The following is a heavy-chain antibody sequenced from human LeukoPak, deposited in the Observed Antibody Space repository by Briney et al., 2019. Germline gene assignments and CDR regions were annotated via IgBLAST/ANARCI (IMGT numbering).Heavy chain of an antibody. CDR1: GFTFSTSA. J-gene: IGHJ5*02. D-gene: IGHD4/OR15-4a*01. Sequence: PGGSLRLSCPASGFTFSTSAMYWVRQAPGKGLEYVSAISHNGDTAYYTDSVKGRFTISRDNSKNTLYLQMSSLRPEDTAVYYCVTSGANAWGQGILVTVSS. V-gene: IGHV3-64D*09. CDR2: ISHNGDTA. CDR3: VTSGANA.